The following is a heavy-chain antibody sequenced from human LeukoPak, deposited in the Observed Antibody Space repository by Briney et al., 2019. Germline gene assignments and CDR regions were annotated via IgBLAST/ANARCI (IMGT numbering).Heavy chain of an antibody. Sequence: SQTLSLTCAISGDSVSGNSAAWNWIRQSPSRGLEWLGRIYYRSKWSNNYAVSVKSRITINPDTSKNQFSLQLSSVTAEDTAVYYCARGDQNFDYWGQGTLVTVSS. D-gene: IGHD5-24*01. CDR1: GDSVSGNSAA. CDR2: IYYRSKWSN. V-gene: IGHV6-1*01. J-gene: IGHJ4*02. CDR3: ARGDQNFDY.